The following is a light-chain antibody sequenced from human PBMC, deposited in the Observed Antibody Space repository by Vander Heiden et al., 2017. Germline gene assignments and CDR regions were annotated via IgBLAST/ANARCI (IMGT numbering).Light chain of an antibody. Sequence: QSALTQPASVSGSPGESITISCTGTNSDVGGYNYVSWYQQHPGKAPQLLIFEVNNRPSGVSTRFAGSRSGNTASRAISGLLAEDEGLYDCSSYTGSSTLVRFGGGTKLTVL. J-gene: IGLJ2*01. V-gene: IGLV2-14*01. CDR3: SSYTGSSTLVR. CDR1: NSDVGGYNY. CDR2: EVN.